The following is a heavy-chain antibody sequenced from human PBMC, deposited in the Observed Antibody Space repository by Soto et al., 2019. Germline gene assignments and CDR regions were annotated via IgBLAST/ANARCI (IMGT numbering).Heavy chain of an antibody. V-gene: IGHV5-10-1*01. J-gene: IGHJ5*02. Sequence: PGESLKISCKGSGYTFTSYWISWVRQMPGKGLEWMGRIDASDSYANYSPSFQGHVTTSADKSISTAYLQWSSLKASDTAMYYCARHEPLKDWSPPHDRFDPWGQGTLVTVSS. D-gene: IGHD1-1*01. CDR2: IDASDSYA. CDR3: ARHEPLKDWSPPHDRFDP. CDR1: GYTFTSYW.